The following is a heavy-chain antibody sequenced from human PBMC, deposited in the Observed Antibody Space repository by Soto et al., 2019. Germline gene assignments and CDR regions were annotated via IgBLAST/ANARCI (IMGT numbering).Heavy chain of an antibody. V-gene: IGHV4-39*01. Sequence: SETLSLTCTVSGDSISGDSYFWGWIRQPPGKGLEWIGNMFFRGNTYYNPSLKSRVSVVVDTSKNQFSLRLSSMTAADTAVYYCVRHVREFSDPGSYDFFDHWGQGIQVTVSS. CDR2: MFFRGNT. CDR3: VRHVREFSDPGSYDFFDH. CDR1: GDSISGDSYF. J-gene: IGHJ4*02. D-gene: IGHD3-10*01.